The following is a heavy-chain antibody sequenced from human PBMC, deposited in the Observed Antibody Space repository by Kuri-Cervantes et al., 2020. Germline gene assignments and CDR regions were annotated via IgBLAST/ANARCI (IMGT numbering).Heavy chain of an antibody. CDR1: GFTVSSNY. D-gene: IGHD5-18*01. CDR2: IYSGGST. Sequence: GGSLRLSCVASGFTVSSNYMSWVRQAPGKGLEWVSIIYSGGSTFYADSVKGRFTISRDNSKNTLYLQMNSLRAEDTAVYYCARDPSVDTAMVTGWYFDLWGRGTLVTVSS. V-gene: IGHV3-66*02. CDR3: ARDPSVDTAMVTGWYFDL. J-gene: IGHJ2*01.